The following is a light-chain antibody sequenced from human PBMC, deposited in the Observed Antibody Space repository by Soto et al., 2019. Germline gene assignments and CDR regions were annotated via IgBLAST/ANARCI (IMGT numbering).Light chain of an antibody. CDR2: DVS. CDR3: QSFDSSRFYV. Sequence: QSVLTQPRSVSGSPGQSVTISCTGTSSDVGTYDFVSWYQQHPGKAPRLMIFDVSERPSGVPDRFSGSKSGTSASLAITGLQAEDEADYYCQSFDSSRFYVFGTGTKLTVL. V-gene: IGLV2-11*01. J-gene: IGLJ1*01. CDR1: SSDVGTYDF.